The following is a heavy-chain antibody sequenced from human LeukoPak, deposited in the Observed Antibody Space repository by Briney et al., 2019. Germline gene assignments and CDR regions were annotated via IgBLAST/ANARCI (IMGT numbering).Heavy chain of an antibody. V-gene: IGHV3-23*01. CDR2: ISGSGGST. D-gene: IGHD1-20*01. CDR1: GFSFSSYA. CDR3: ARDPPFIIGTTFFDY. Sequence: GGSLRLSCAASGFSFSSYAMSWVRQAPGKGLEWVSAISGSGGSTYYADSVKGRFTISRDNAKNSLYLQMNSLRAEDTAVYYCARDPPFIIGTTFFDYWGQGTLVTVSS. J-gene: IGHJ4*02.